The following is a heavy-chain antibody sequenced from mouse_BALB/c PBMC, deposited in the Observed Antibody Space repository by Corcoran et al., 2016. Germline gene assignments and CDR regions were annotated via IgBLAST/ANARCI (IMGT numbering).Heavy chain of an antibody. V-gene: IGHV1-18*01. CDR1: GYTFTDYN. Sequence: EVLLQQSGPELVKPGASVKIPCKASGYTFTDYNMDWVKQSHGKSLEWIGDINPNSGGTIYNQKFKGKATLTVDKSSSTAYMELRSLTSEDTAVYYCARGRGYYDYWGQGTTLTVSS. CDR2: INPNSGGT. CDR3: ARGRGYYDY. J-gene: IGHJ2*01. D-gene: IGHD2-3*01.